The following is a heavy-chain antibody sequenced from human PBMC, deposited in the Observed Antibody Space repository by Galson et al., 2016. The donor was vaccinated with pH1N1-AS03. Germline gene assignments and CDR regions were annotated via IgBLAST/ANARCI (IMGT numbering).Heavy chain of an antibody. V-gene: IGHV3-30*01. J-gene: IGHJ4*02. CDR2: ISYDGTNK. CDR3: VADFDY. D-gene: IGHD6-13*01. Sequence: SLRLSCAASGFTLSSYAMHWVRQAPGKGLEWVAVISYDGTNKYYADSVEVRFTISRDNSKNTLYLQMNSLRVEDTAVYYCVADFDYWGQGTLVTVSS. CDR1: GFTLSSYA.